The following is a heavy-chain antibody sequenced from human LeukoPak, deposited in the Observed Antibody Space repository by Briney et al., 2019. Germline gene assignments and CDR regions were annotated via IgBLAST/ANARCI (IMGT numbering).Heavy chain of an antibody. Sequence: PGGSLRLSCAASGFPFRSHWMHWVRQVPGKGLVWASHISTDGTTTNYADSVKGRFTISRDNAKDTLYLQLNSLRAEDTAIYYCARSLGYSSGGWGQGTLVTVSS. CDR1: GFPFRSHW. J-gene: IGHJ4*02. CDR3: ARSLGYSSGG. V-gene: IGHV3-74*01. CDR2: ISTDGTTT. D-gene: IGHD2-15*01.